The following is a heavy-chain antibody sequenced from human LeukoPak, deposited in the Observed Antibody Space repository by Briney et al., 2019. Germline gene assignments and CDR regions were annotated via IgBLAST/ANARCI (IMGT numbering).Heavy chain of an antibody. CDR1: GGSISSSSYY. D-gene: IGHD3-10*01. CDR3: ARDGGYGSGSSYYNY. V-gene: IGHV4-39*07. Sequence: SETLSLTCTVSGGSISSSSYYWNWIRQPPGKGLEWIGLIYYSGITSYNPSLRSRVTISVDTSRSQFSLKLSSVTAADTAVYYCARDGGYGSGSSYYNYWGQGTLATVSS. J-gene: IGHJ4*02. CDR2: IYYSGIT.